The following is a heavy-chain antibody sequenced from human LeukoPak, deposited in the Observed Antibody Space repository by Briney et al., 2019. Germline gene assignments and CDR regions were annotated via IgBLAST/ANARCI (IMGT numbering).Heavy chain of an antibody. CDR3: AKDLVLWFGEKYDY. CDR1: GLTFSRSS. V-gene: IGHV3-21*04. Sequence: PGGSLRLSCAASGLTFSRSSMNWVRQAPGKGLEWVSSISSGSSYIYYADSVKGRFTISRDNARNSLYLQMNSLRAEDTAVYYCAKDLVLWFGEKYDYWGQGTLVTVSS. J-gene: IGHJ4*02. D-gene: IGHD3-10*01. CDR2: ISSGSSYI.